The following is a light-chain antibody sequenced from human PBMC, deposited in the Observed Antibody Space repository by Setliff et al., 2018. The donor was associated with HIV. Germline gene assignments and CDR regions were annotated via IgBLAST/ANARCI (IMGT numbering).Light chain of an antibody. V-gene: IGLV2-14*03. Sequence: QSALTQPASVSGSPGQPITISCTGTSSDVGGYNYVSWHQRHPGKAPKLMIYDVSNRPSGVSNRFSGSKSGNTASLTISGLQAEDEADYYCSSSTTDTSDVFGTGTKVTVL. CDR2: DVS. CDR1: SSDVGGYNY. CDR3: SSSTTDTSDV. J-gene: IGLJ1*01.